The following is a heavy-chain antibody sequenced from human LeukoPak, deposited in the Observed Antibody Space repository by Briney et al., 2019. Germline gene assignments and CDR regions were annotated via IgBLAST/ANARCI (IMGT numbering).Heavy chain of an antibody. V-gene: IGHV4-34*01. CDR2: INQSGIT. D-gene: IGHD3-10*01. CDR1: GGSFNYY. CDR3: ARGSHRAWEVLLD. J-gene: IGHJ4*02. Sequence: SETLSLTCAVYGGSFNYYWSWIRQPPGKGLEWIGDINQSGITNYDPSLKSRVTISIDTSKNQLSLKVTSVTAADTAVYYCARGSHRAWEVLLDWGQGTLVTVPS.